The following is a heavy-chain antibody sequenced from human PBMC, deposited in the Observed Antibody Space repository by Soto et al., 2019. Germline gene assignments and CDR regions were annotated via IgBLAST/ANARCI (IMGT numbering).Heavy chain of an antibody. Sequence: GGSLRLFCAASGFSVSINYMSWVRQAPGKGLEWVSLIRSGGDTDYADSVRGRFTISRDNSKNTVFLQMNSLRAEDTAIYYCARPAPYYAMDVWGQGTTVTVSS. CDR1: GFSVSINY. V-gene: IGHV3-53*01. CDR2: IRSGGDT. J-gene: IGHJ6*02. CDR3: ARPAPYYAMDV.